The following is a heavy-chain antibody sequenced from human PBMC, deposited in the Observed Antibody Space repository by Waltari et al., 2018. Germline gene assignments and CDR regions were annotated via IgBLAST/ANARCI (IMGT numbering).Heavy chain of an antibody. D-gene: IGHD2-15*01. J-gene: IGHJ3*02. Sequence: EVQLVESGGGLVKPGGSLRLSCAASGFTFSSYSMNWVRQAPGKGLEWVSSISSSSSYIYYADSVKSRFTITIDNAKNPLYLQMNSLRAEDTAVYYCARDGRGGYCSGGSCYNRDDAFDIWGQGTMVTVSS. CDR3: ARDGRGGYCSGGSCYNRDDAFDI. CDR1: GFTFSSYS. V-gene: IGHV3-21*01. CDR2: ISSSSSYI.